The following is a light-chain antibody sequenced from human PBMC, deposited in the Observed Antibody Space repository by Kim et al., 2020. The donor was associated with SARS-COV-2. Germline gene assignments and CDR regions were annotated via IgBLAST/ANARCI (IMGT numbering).Light chain of an antibody. J-gene: IGKJ1*01. CDR3: QQYESYPRT. V-gene: IGKV1D-16*01. CDR2: AAS. CDR1: QGISSW. Sequence: DIQMTQSPSSLSASIGDRVTMTCRASQGISSWLAWYQQKPEKAPKCLIYAASSLQSGVPSRFSGSGSGTDFTLTISSLQPEDFATYYWQQYESYPRTFGQGTRVEIK.